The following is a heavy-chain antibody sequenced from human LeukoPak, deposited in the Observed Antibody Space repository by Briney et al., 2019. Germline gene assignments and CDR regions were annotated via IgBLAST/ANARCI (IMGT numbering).Heavy chain of an antibody. CDR3: AKDSPDYRHFDY. J-gene: IGHJ4*02. Sequence: QPGGSLRLSCAASGFTFSSYAMHWVRQAPGKGLEWVAVISYDGSNKYYADSVKGRFTISRDNSKNTLYLQMNSLRAEDTAVYYCAKDSPDYRHFDYWGQGTLVTVSS. V-gene: IGHV3-30-3*01. CDR1: GFTFSSYA. D-gene: IGHD4-11*01. CDR2: ISYDGSNK.